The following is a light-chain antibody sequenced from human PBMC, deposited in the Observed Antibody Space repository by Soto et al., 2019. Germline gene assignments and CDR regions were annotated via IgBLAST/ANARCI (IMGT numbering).Light chain of an antibody. CDR3: QQYNSYWT. CDR2: DAS. CDR1: QSISSW. V-gene: IGKV1-5*01. J-gene: IGKJ1*01. Sequence: QMTQSPSTLSESVGDRVTITCRASQSISSWLAWYQQKPGKAPKLLIYDASSLESGVPSRFSGSGSGTEFTLTISSLQPDDFATYYCQQYNSYWTFGQGTKVDIK.